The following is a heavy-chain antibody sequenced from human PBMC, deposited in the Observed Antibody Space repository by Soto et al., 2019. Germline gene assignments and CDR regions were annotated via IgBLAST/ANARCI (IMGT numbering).Heavy chain of an antibody. Sequence: GGSLRLSCAASGFTFSSYAMSWVRQAPGKGLEWVSAISGSGGSTYYADSVKGRFTISRDNSKNTPYLQMNSLRAEDTAVYYCARSAKLRYFDWSLGWFDPWGQGTLVTVSS. J-gene: IGHJ5*02. CDR2: ISGSGGST. CDR1: GFTFSSYA. D-gene: IGHD3-9*01. CDR3: ARSAKLRYFDWSLGWFDP. V-gene: IGHV3-23*01.